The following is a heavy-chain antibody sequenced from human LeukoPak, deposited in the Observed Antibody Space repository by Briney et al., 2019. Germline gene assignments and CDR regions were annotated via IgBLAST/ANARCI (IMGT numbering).Heavy chain of an antibody. CDR3: ARGALRFLEWFLEEDRTPPLDY. CDR1: RYTFTGYY. D-gene: IGHD3-3*01. V-gene: IGHV1-2*02. Sequence: ASVKVSCKAFRYTFTGYYMHWVRQAPGQGLEWMGWINPNSGGTNYAQKFQGRVTMTRDTSISTAYMELSRLRSDDTAVYYCARGALRFLEWFLEEDRTPPLDYWGQGTLVTVSS. CDR2: INPNSGGT. J-gene: IGHJ4*02.